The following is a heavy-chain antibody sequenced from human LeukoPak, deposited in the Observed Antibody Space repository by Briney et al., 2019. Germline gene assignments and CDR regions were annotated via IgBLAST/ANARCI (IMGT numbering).Heavy chain of an antibody. V-gene: IGHV4-59*08. Sequence: SETLSLTCTVSGGSISSYYWSWIRQPPGKGLEWIGYSYYSGSTNYNPSLKSRVTISVDTSKNQFSLKLSSVTAADTAVYYCARHGNPISSSWTYQFDYWGQGTLVTVSS. J-gene: IGHJ4*02. CDR2: SYYSGST. D-gene: IGHD6-13*01. CDR3: ARHGNPISSSWTYQFDY. CDR1: GGSISSYY.